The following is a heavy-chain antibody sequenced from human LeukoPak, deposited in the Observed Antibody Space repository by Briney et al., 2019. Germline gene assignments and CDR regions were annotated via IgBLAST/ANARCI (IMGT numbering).Heavy chain of an antibody. CDR2: IYYSGTT. Sequence: TSETLSLTCTVSGGSMSSHYWSWIRQPPGKGLEWIGYIYYSGTTNYNPSLKSRVTISVDTSKNQFSLKLNSVTAADTAVYYCARLGIAAAAYFDYWGQGTLVTVSS. D-gene: IGHD6-13*01. CDR1: GGSMSSHY. V-gene: IGHV4-59*08. J-gene: IGHJ4*02. CDR3: ARLGIAAAAYFDY.